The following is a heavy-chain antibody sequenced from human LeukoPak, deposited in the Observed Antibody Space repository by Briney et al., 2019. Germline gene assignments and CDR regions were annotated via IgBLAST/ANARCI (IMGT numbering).Heavy chain of an antibody. CDR2: ISKTGTSI. J-gene: IGHJ4*02. CDR1: GLNFSVYY. Sequence: GSLRLSCTASGLNFSVYYMTWIRQAPGNGLEAPGNGLEWLSHISKTGTSIYYADSVRGRFTISRDNAKNSLYLHMNSLRAEDTAVYYCVAGVALDYWGQGALVTVSS. D-gene: IGHD3-3*01. V-gene: IGHV3-11*01. CDR3: VAGVALDY.